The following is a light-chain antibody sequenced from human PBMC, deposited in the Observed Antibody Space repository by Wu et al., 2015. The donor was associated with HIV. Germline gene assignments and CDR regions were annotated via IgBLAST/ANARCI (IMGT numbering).Light chain of an antibody. Sequence: DIQMTQSPSTLSASVGDRVTITCRASQSIGSWLAWYQHKPGKAPKLLISKASNLETGVPSRFSGSGSGTQFTLTVNSLQPDDFATYYCQEYVSYSTFGGGTEGG. CDR1: QSIGSW. CDR2: KAS. V-gene: IGKV1-5*03. J-gene: IGKJ4*01. CDR3: QEYVSYST.